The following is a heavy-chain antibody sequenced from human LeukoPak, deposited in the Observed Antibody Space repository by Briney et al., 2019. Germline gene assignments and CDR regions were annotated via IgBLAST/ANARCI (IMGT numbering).Heavy chain of an antibody. CDR3: ARWDAYCTGGGCYFGGFAFDI. V-gene: IGHV3-7*01. CDR1: GFTFSSYW. Sequence: GGSLRLSCVASGFTFSSYWMSWVRQAPGKGLEWVASIKQDGGRNHYLDSVKGRFTISRDNAKSSLFLQLNSLSAEDTAMYYCARWDAYCTGGGCYFGGFAFDIWGQGTVVTVSS. J-gene: IGHJ3*02. CDR2: IKQDGGRN. D-gene: IGHD2-8*02.